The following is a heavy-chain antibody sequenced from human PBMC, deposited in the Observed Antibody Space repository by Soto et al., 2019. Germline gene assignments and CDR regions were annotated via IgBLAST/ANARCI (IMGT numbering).Heavy chain of an antibody. CDR1: GYTFTGYY. V-gene: IGHV1-2*02. D-gene: IGHD3-9*01. CDR3: ARRVGDYDIVTGPFDP. J-gene: IGHJ5*02. Sequence: QVQLVQSGAEVKKPGASVKVSCKASGYTFTGYYMHWVRQAPGQGLEWMGWINPNSGGTNYAQTFQGRVTMTRDTCISTAYMELRRLRSDDTAVYYCARRVGDYDIVTGPFDPWGQGTLVTVS. CDR2: INPNSGGT.